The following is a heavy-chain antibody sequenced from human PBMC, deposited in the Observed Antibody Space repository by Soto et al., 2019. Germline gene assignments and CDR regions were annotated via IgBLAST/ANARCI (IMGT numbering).Heavy chain of an antibody. CDR1: GHSFATYG. CDR3: ATEPIYYNDGSGYYPLGH. CDR2: ISAHNGDT. Sequence: ASVKVSCKASGHSFATYGFSWVRQAPGQGLECVGWISAHNGDTHYSQKFQGRVTLTTDTSTNTGYMELRSLTSDDTAVYFCATEPIYYNDGSGYYPLGHWGQGTLVTVSS. V-gene: IGHV1-18*04. D-gene: IGHD3-22*01. J-gene: IGHJ4*02.